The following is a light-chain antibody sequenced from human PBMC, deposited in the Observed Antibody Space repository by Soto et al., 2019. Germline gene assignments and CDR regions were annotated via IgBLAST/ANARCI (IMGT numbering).Light chain of an antibody. V-gene: IGKV2-24*01. J-gene: IGKJ2*01. CDR2: KVS. Sequence: DIVLTQTPLSSPVTLGQPASISCRSSQSLVHSDGNTYLSWFHQRPGQPPRILIDKVSNRFSGVPDRFSGSGAGTDFTLNISRVEAEDVGIYFCMQATQYRPYTFGQGTKLEIK. CDR3: MQATQYRPYT. CDR1: QSLVHSDGNTY.